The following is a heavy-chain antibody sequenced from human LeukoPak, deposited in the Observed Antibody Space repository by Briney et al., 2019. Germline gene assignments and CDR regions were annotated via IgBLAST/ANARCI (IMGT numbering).Heavy chain of an antibody. CDR1: GGSISSGDYY. CDR2: IYYSGST. D-gene: IGHD2-2*01. V-gene: IGHV4-30-4*01. J-gene: IGHJ6*02. CDR3: ARDRLILGYCSSTSCLTDDYYYGMDV. Sequence: SQTLSLTCTVSGGSISSGDYYWSWIRQPPGQGLEWIGYIYYSGSTYYNPSLKSRVTISVDTSKNQFSLKLSSVTAADTAVYYCARDRLILGYCSSTSCLTDDYYYGMDVWGQGTTVTVSS.